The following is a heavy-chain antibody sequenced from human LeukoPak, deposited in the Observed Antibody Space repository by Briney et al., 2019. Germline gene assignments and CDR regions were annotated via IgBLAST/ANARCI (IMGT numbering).Heavy chain of an antibody. CDR3: ARNSPPTRKQPWLGGYMDV. V-gene: IGHV1-69*05. Sequence: VASVKVSCKASGGTFSSYAISWVRQAPGQGLEWMGRIIPIFGTANYAQKFQGRVTITTDESTSTAYMELSSLRSEATAVYYCARNSPPTRKQPWLGGYMDVWGKGTTVTVSS. J-gene: IGHJ6*03. CDR1: GGTFSSYA. CDR2: IIPIFGTA. D-gene: IGHD5-18*01.